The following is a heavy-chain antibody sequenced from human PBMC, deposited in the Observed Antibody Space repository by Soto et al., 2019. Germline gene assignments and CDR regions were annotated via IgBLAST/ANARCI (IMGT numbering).Heavy chain of an antibody. CDR3: ARAQELGTLIDY. CDR1: GGSISSYY. D-gene: IGHD7-27*01. V-gene: IGHV4-59*01. CDR2: IYYSGST. Sequence: QVQLQESGPGLVKPSETLSLTCTVSGGSISSYYWSWIRQPPGKGLEWIGYIYYSGSTNYNPSLKSRVTISVDTSKNQFSLKLSSVTAADTAVYYCARAQELGTLIDYWGPGTLVTVSS. J-gene: IGHJ4*02.